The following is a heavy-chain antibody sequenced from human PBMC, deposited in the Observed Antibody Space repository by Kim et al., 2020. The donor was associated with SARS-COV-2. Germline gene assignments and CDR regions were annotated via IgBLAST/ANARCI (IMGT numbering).Heavy chain of an antibody. CDR2: ISYDGSNK. V-gene: IGHV3-30*18. CDR1: GFTFSSYG. Sequence: GGSLRLSCAASGFTFSSYGMHWVRQAPGKGLEWVAVISYDGSNKYYADSVKGRFTISRDNSKNTLYLQMNSLRAEDTAVYYCAKAIWQQLVPSFLDYWG. CDR3: AKAIWQQLVPSFLDY. D-gene: IGHD6-13*01. J-gene: IGHJ4*01.